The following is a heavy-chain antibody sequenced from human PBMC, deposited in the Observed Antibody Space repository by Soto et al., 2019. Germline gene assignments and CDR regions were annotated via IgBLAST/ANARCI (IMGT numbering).Heavy chain of an antibody. Sequence: ASVKVSCKASGYTFTGYYMHWVRQAPGQRLERMGWINPNSGGTNYAQKFQGWVTMTRDTSISTVYMELSRLRSDDTAVYYCATTLGYCSSTSCYAAFDIWGQGTMVTVSS. V-gene: IGHV1-2*04. CDR3: ATTLGYCSSTSCYAAFDI. CDR1: GYTFTGYY. J-gene: IGHJ3*02. CDR2: INPNSGGT. D-gene: IGHD2-2*01.